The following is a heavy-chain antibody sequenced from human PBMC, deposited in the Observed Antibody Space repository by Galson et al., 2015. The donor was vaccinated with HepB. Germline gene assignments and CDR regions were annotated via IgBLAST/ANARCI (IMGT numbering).Heavy chain of an antibody. Sequence: SVKVSCKASGYTFTSYAISWVRQAPGQGLEWMGWISADNGNTKYAQKLQGRVTMTTDTSTSTAYMDLRGLRSDDTAMYYCARLWMVRGEYPPEGFDYWGQGTLVTVSA. D-gene: IGHD3-10*01. V-gene: IGHV1-18*01. CDR2: ISADNGNT. J-gene: IGHJ4*02. CDR3: ARLWMVRGEYPPEGFDY. CDR1: GYTFTSYA.